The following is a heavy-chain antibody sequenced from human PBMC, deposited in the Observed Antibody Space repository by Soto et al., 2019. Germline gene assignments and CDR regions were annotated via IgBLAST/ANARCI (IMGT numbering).Heavy chain of an antibody. V-gene: IGHV4-39*01. D-gene: IGHD6-6*01. CDR2: IYYSGST. Sequence: PXETRSLTCTVAGGSISSSSYYWGWIRQPPGKGLEWIGSIYYSGSTYYNPSLKSRVTISVDTSKNQFSLKLSSVTAADTAVYYCARLGAARSLYYFDYWGQGTLVTVSS. CDR3: ARLGAARSLYYFDY. CDR1: GGSISSSSYY. J-gene: IGHJ4*02.